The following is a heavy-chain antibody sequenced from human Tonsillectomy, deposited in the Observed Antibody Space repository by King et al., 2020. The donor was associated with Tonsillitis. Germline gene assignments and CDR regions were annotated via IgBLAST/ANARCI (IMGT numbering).Heavy chain of an antibody. J-gene: IGHJ3*02. CDR2: ISYDGSDE. V-gene: IGHV3-30*18. CDR3: AKDKSKMAAISWGLGSFDI. CDR1: EFTFSIYA. Sequence: VQLVESGGGVVQPGRSLRLSCAASEFTFSIYAMHWVRQAPGKGLEWVAVISYDGSDESYADSVKGRFTISRDNSKKTLYLQVNSLRAEDTAVYYCAKDKSKMAAISWGLGSFDIWGQGTMVTVSS. D-gene: IGHD2-2*01.